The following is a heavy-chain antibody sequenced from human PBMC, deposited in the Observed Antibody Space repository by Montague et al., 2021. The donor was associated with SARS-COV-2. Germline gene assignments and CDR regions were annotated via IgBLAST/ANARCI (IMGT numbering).Heavy chain of an antibody. D-gene: IGHD3-22*01. CDR2: ISYHGNT. CDR3: ARRLDYWDSSGQRRHFDY. CDR1: GDSISSSSYD. V-gene: IGHV4-39*01. Sequence: SETLSLTCTVSGDSISSSSYDWGRIRRPPGKGLEWIGHISYHGNTNYNPSLKSRVTISIDTSRNQFSLKVSSVTATDTAIYYCARRLDYWDSSGQRRHFDYWGQGTLVTVSS. J-gene: IGHJ4*02.